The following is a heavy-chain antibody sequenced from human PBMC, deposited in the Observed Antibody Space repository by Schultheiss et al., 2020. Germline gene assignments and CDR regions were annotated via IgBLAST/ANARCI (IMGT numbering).Heavy chain of an antibody. Sequence: GESLKISCAASGFTFSSYAMHWVRQAPGKGLEWVAVISYDGSNKYYADSVKGRFTISRDNSKNTLYLQMNSLRAEDTAVYYCARDYLYYYDSSGPGYGMDVWGQGTTVTVSS. V-gene: IGHV3-30-3*01. J-gene: IGHJ6*02. CDR2: ISYDGSNK. CDR3: ARDYLYYYDSSGPGYGMDV. D-gene: IGHD3-22*01. CDR1: GFTFSSYA.